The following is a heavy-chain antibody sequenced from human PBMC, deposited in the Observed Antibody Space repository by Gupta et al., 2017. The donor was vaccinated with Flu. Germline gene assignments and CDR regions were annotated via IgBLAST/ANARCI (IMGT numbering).Heavy chain of an antibody. CDR2: TDDGGRT. D-gene: IGHD1-26*01. J-gene: IGHJ5*02. V-gene: IGHV4-30-2*01. CDR3: ARLTRVPYPKGGSWFGP. Sequence: GNTDDGGRTSYNPSLKGRVTISADRSRNQFSLKLTSVTAADTAVYFCARLTRVPYPKGGSWFGPWGQGMLVTVSS.